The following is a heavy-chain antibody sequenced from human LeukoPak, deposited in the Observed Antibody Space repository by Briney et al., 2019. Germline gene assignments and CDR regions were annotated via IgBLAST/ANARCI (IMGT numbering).Heavy chain of an antibody. D-gene: IGHD3-3*01. CDR2: IKQDGSEK. V-gene: IGHV3-7*01. J-gene: IGHJ4*02. Sequence: GRSLRLSCAASGFTFDDYAMHWVRQAPGKGLEWVANIKQDGSEKYYVDSVKGRFTISRDNAKNSLYLQMNSLRAEDTAVYYCARVGLSGYPFDYWGQGTPVTVSS. CDR3: ARVGLSGYPFDY. CDR1: GFTFDDYA.